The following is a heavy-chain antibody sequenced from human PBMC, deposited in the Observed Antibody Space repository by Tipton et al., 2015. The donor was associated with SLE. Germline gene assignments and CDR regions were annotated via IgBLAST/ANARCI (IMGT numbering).Heavy chain of an antibody. CDR1: GGSISSSSYY. D-gene: IGHD2-2*01. Sequence: LSLTCTVSGGSISSSSYYWGWIRPPPGKGLEWIGSIYYSGSTYYNPSLKSRVTISVDTAKNQFSLNLGSVTAADTAVYYCARDREIVVVPAAFDYWGQGTLVTVSS. J-gene: IGHJ4*02. V-gene: IGHV4-39*07. CDR2: IYYSGST. CDR3: ARDREIVVVPAAFDY.